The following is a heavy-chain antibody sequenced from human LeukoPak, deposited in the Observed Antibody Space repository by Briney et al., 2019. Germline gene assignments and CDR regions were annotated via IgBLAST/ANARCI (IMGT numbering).Heavy chain of an antibody. J-gene: IGHJ5*02. Sequence: GGSLRLSCAASGFTFSSYAMSWVRQAPGKGLEWVSAISGSGGSTYYADSVRGRFTISRDNSKNTLYLQMNSLRAEDTAVYYCASAPRDSSQKGWFDPWGQGTLVTVSS. V-gene: IGHV3-23*01. CDR1: GFTFSSYA. CDR2: ISGSGGST. D-gene: IGHD6-13*01. CDR3: ASAPRDSSQKGWFDP.